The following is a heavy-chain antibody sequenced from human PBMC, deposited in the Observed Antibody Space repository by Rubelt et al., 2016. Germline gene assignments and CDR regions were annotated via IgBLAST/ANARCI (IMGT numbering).Heavy chain of an antibody. Sequence: ASQTLSLTCTVSGGSISSGGYYWSWIRQHPGKGLEWIGYIYYSGSTYYNPSLKSRVTISVDASKNQFSLKLSSVTAADTAVYYCARMAYDSSGYYWGQGTLVTVSS. CDR3: ARMAYDSSGYY. J-gene: IGHJ4*02. CDR1: GGSISSGGYY. CDR2: IYYSGST. D-gene: IGHD3-22*01. V-gene: IGHV4-31*03.